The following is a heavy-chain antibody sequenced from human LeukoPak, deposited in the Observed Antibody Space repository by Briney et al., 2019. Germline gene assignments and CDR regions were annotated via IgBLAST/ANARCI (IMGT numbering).Heavy chain of an antibody. CDR2: ISSSGSTI. J-gene: IGHJ4*02. V-gene: IGHV3-11*01. CDR1: GFTFSDYY. D-gene: IGHD3-22*01. Sequence: PGGSLRLSCAASGFTFSDYYMSWIRQAPGKGLEWVSYISSSGSTIYYADSVKGRFTISRDNAKNSLYLQINSLRAGDTAVYYCAKAWYYYDSSGYYPLGYWGQGTLVTVSS. CDR3: AKAWYYYDSSGYYPLGY.